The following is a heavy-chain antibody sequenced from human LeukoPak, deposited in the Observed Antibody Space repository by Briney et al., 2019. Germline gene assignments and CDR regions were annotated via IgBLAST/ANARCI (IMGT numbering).Heavy chain of an antibody. CDR1: GGSFSGYY. J-gene: IGHJ5*02. Sequence: SSETLSLTCAVYGGSFSGYYWSWIRQPPGKGLEWIGEINHSGSTNYNPSLKSRVTISVDTSKNQFSLKLSSVTAADTAVYYCAREFYRSSGYYLNLRGWFDPWGQGTLVTVSS. CDR2: INHSGST. D-gene: IGHD3-22*01. CDR3: AREFYRSSGYYLNLRGWFDP. V-gene: IGHV4-34*01.